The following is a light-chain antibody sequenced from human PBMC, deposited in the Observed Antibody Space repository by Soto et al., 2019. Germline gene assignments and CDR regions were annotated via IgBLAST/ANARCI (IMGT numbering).Light chain of an antibody. CDR3: HQYNDYQCT. Sequence: DIQMTQSPSTLSASVGDRVTISCRASQSINTWLAWYQQKPGKAPTLLIYNATNIQSGVPSRFSCSGSGPEFSLTSSRLQPEDFAIYYCHQYNDYQCTFGQGTKLEIK. CDR1: QSINTW. J-gene: IGKJ2*02. V-gene: IGKV1-5*03. CDR2: NAT.